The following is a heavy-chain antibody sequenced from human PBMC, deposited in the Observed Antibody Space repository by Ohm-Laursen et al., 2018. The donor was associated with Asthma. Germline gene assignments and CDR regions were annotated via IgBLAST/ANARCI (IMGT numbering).Heavy chain of an antibody. J-gene: IGHJ4*02. V-gene: IGHV3-30*03. CDR2: ISYDGSNK. D-gene: IGHD3-3*01. CDR3: ARDRGKNYDFWSGYYLFDY. Sequence: SLRLSCAAPGFTFSSYGMHWVRQAPGKGLEWVAVISYDGSNKYYADSVKGRFTISRDNSKNTLYLQMNSLRAEDTAVYYCARDRGKNYDFWSGYYLFDYWGQGTLVTVSS. CDR1: GFTFSSYG.